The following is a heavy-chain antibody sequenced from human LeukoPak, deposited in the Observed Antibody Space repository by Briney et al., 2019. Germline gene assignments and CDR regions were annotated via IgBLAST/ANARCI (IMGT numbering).Heavy chain of an antibody. CDR1: GFTFSSYG. D-gene: IGHD4-23*01. J-gene: IGHJ4*02. Sequence: GGSLRLSCAASGFTFSSYGMHWVRQAPGKGLEWVAFIRYDGSNKYYADSVKGRFTISRDNSKNTLYLQMDSLRAEDTAVYYCAKDLSYGGNSIDYWGQGTLVTVSS. V-gene: IGHV3-30*02. CDR2: IRYDGSNK. CDR3: AKDLSYGGNSIDY.